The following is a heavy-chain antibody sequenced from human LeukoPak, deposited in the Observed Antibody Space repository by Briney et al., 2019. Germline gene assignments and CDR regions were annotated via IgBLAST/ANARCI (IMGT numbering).Heavy chain of an antibody. D-gene: IGHD5-18*01. Sequence: GGSLRLSCAASGFTVSSNYMSWVRQAPGKGLEWVSVIYSGGSTYYADSVKGRFTISRDNSKNTLYLQMNSLRAEDTAVYYCARKQRYSYGSFGAFDIWGQGTMVTVSS. CDR1: GFTVSSNY. J-gene: IGHJ3*02. CDR3: ARKQRYSYGSFGAFDI. CDR2: IYSGGST. V-gene: IGHV3-53*01.